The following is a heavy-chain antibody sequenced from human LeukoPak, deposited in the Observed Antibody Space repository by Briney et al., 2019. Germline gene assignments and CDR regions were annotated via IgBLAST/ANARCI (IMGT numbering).Heavy chain of an antibody. J-gene: IGHJ4*02. Sequence: SETLSLTCTVSGASISGSSYYWGWIRQPPGKGLEWIGEINPSGSTNYNPSLKSRVTISVDTSKNQFSLKLSSVTAADTAVYYCASGDFWSGYDYWDQGTLVTVSS. CDR2: INPSGST. V-gene: IGHV4-39*07. D-gene: IGHD3-3*01. CDR3: ASGDFWSGYDY. CDR1: GASISGSSYY.